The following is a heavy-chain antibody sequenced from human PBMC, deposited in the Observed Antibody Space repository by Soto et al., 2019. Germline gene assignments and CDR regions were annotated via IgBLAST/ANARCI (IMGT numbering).Heavy chain of an antibody. CDR2: INPSGGST. CDR1: GYTFTSYY. CDR3: AREGGDSTFYYYGMDV. Sequence: ASVKVSCKASGYTFTSYYMHWVRQAPGQGLEWMGIINPSGGSTSYAQKFQGRVTMTRDTSTSTVYMELSSLRSEDTAVYYCAREGGDSTFYYYGMDVWGQGXTVTVSS. D-gene: IGHD4-17*01. J-gene: IGHJ6*02. V-gene: IGHV1-46*01.